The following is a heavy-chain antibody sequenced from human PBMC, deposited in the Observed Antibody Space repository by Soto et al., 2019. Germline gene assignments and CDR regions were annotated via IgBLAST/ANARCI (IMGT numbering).Heavy chain of an antibody. CDR3: ARDQPLDRQPAPDS. CDR2: ISGYNGNT. J-gene: IGHJ4*02. D-gene: IGHD1-1*01. CDR1: GYTFTSYD. V-gene: IGHV1-18*01. Sequence: QVRLVQSGVEVKKPGASVKVSCKASGYTFTSYDISWVRQAPGQGLEWMGWISGYNGNTNYAQKVQGSVTMTTDTTMNTAYMETRSTRSDATAVSYCARDQPLDRQPAPDSWGQGTLVTVSS.